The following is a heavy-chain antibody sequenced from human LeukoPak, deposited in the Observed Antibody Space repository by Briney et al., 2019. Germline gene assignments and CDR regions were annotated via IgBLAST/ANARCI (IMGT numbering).Heavy chain of an antibody. CDR2: IYTSGST. CDR3: ARGADCTNGVCYFPLGY. D-gene: IGHD2-8*01. V-gene: IGHV4-4*07. Sequence: SETLSLTCTVSGGSISSYYWSWIRQPAGKGLEWIGRIYTSGSTNYNPSLKSRVTMSVDTSKNQFSLKLSSVTAADTAVYYCARGADCTNGVCYFPLGYWGQGTLVTVSS. CDR1: GGSISSYY. J-gene: IGHJ4*02.